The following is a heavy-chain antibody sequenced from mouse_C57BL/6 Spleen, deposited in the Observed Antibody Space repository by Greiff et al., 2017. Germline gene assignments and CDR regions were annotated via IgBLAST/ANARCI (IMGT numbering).Heavy chain of an antibody. CDR2: IDPSDSDT. CDR1: GYTFTSYW. CDR3: AGWGTTVSWYFDY. D-gene: IGHD1-1*01. V-gene: IGHV1-69*01. J-gene: IGHJ1*03. Sequence: VQLQQPGAELVMPGASVKLSCKASGYTFTSYWMHWVKQRPGQGLEWIGEIDPSDSDTNYNQKFKGKSTLTVDKSSSTAYMQLSSLTSEDSAVYYCAGWGTTVSWYFDYWGTGTTVTVSS.